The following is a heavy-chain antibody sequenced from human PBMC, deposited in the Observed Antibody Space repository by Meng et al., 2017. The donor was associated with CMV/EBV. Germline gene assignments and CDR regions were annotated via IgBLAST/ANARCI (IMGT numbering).Heavy chain of an antibody. CDR1: GITFSSYA. J-gene: IGHJ5*02. CDR3: AKEGLEYLAAGYNWFDP. Sequence: GESLKISCAASGITFSSYAMSWVRQAPGKGLEWVSAISGSGGSTYYADSVKGRFTISRDNSKNTLYLQMNSLRAEDTAVYYCAKEGLEYLAAGYNWFDPWGQGTLVTVSS. D-gene: IGHD6-13*01. CDR2: ISGSGGST. V-gene: IGHV3-23*01.